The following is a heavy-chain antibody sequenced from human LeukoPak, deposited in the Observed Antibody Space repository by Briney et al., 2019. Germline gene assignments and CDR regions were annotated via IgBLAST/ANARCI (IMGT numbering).Heavy chain of an antibody. J-gene: IGHJ5*02. CDR1: GGSISSYY. CDR2: IYYSGST. D-gene: IGHD3-22*01. Sequence: SETLSLTCTVSGGSISSYYWSWIRQPPGKGLEWIGYIYYSGSTNYSPSLKSRVTMSVDRSKNQFSLKLSSVTAADTAVYYCARGGDSSGYYNWFDPWGQGTLVTVSS. CDR3: ARGGDSSGYYNWFDP. V-gene: IGHV4-59*12.